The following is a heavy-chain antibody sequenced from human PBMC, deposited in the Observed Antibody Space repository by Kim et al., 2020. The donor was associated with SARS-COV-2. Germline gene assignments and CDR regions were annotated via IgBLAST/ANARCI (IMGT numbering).Heavy chain of an antibody. Sequence: STNSNPSLTSRVTISVDTSKNQFSLKLSSVTAADTAVYYCARGHSYGFDYWGQGTLVTVSS. CDR2: ST. CDR3: ARGHSYGFDY. D-gene: IGHD5-18*01. V-gene: IGHV4-34*01. J-gene: IGHJ4*02.